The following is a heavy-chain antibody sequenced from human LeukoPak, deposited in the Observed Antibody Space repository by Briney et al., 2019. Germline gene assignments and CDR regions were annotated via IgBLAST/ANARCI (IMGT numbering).Heavy chain of an antibody. CDR3: ARDLPYYYGMDV. V-gene: IGHV4-59*01. J-gene: IGHJ6*02. CDR1: GGSISSYY. Sequence: SETLSLTCTVSGGSISSYYWSWIRQPPGKGLEWIGYIYYSASTNYNPSLKSRVTISVDTSKNQFSLKLSSVTAADTAVYYCARDLPYYYGMDVWGQGTTVTVSS. CDR2: IYYSAST.